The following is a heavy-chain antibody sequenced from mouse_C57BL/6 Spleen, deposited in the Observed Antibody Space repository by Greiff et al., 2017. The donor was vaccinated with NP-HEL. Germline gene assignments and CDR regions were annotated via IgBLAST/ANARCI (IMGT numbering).Heavy chain of an antibody. J-gene: IGHJ2*01. CDR1: GYTFTSYG. D-gene: IGHD1-1*01. V-gene: IGHV1-81*01. Sequence: QVQLKESGAELARPGASVKLSCKASGYTFTSYGISWVKQRTGQGLEWIGEIYPRSGNTYYNEKFKGKATLTADKSSSTAYMELRSLTSEDSAVYFCTNYYGSSYEGSLAYFDYWGQGTTLTVSS. CDR2: IYPRSGNT. CDR3: TNYYGSSYEGSLAYFDY.